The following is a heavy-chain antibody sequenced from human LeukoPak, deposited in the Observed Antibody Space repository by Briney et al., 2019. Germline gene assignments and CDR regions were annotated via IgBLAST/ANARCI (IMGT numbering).Heavy chain of an antibody. CDR3: ARDRGYPGDY. V-gene: IGHV1-46*01. CDR1: GYTFTSYY. CDR2: INPSGGST. D-gene: IGHD3-10*01. Sequence: GASVKVSCKASGYTFTSYYMHWVRQAPGQGLEWMGIINPSGGSTSYAQKFQGRVTMTTDTSTSTAYMELRSLRSDDTAVYYCARDRGYPGDYWGQGTLVTVSS. J-gene: IGHJ4*02.